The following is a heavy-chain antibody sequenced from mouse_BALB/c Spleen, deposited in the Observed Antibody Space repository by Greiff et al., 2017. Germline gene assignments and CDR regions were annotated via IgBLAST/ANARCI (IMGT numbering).Heavy chain of an antibody. CDR3: ARRYDYAMDY. V-gene: IGHV5-17*02. D-gene: IGHD2-14*01. J-gene: IGHJ4*01. CDR1: GFTFSSFG. Sequence: EVQLMESGGGLAQPGGSRKLSCAASGFTFSSFGMHWVRQAPEKGLEWVAYISSGSSTIYYADTVKGRFTISRDNPKNTLFLQMTSLRSEDTAMYYCARRYDYAMDYWGQGTSVTVSS. CDR2: ISSGSSTI.